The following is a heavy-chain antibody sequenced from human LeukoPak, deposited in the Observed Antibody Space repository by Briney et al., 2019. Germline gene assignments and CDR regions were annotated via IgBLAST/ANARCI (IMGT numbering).Heavy chain of an antibody. Sequence: GGSLRLSCAASGFTFSSYAMSWVRQAPGKGLEWVSAISGSGGSTYYADSVKGRFTISRDNSKNTLYLQMNSLRAEDTAVYYCAGYSSGYSTPVDYFDYWGQGTLVTVSS. CDR3: AGYSSGYSTPVDYFDY. CDR1: GFTFSSYA. D-gene: IGHD3-22*01. V-gene: IGHV3-23*01. CDR2: ISGSGGST. J-gene: IGHJ4*02.